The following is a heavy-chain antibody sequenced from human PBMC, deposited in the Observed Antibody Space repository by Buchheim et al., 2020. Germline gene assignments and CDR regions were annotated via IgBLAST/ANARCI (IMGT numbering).Heavy chain of an antibody. V-gene: IGHV3-74*01. Sequence: EVQLVESGGGLVQPGGSLRLSCAASGFTFNSYWMHWVRQAPGKGLVWVSRINIDGSSTSYADSVKGRFTISRDNAKNTLYLQMNSLRAEDTAVYYCARDISLGSGGLWYYYYYGMDVWGQGTT. CDR1: GFTFNSYW. D-gene: IGHD3-16*01. J-gene: IGHJ6*02. CDR2: INIDGSST. CDR3: ARDISLGSGGLWYYYYYGMDV.